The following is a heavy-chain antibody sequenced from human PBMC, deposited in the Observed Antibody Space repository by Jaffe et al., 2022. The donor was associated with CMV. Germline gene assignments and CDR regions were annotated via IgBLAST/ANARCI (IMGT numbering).Heavy chain of an antibody. Sequence: QLQLQESGPGLVKPSETLSLTCTVSGGSTSSSNYYWGWIRQPPGKGLEWIGSIYYSGSTYYNPSLKSRVTISVDTSKNQFSLKLSSVTAADTAVYYCAREGAEIERGFDYWGQGTLVTVSS. CDR1: GGSTSSSNYY. D-gene: IGHD2-21*01. J-gene: IGHJ4*02. V-gene: IGHV4-39*02. CDR2: IYYSGST. CDR3: AREGAEIERGFDY.